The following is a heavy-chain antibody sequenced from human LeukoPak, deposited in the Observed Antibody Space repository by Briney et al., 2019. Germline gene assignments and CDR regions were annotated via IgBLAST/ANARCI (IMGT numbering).Heavy chain of an antibody. CDR3: ARADFWSGYYPRDV. V-gene: IGHV4-31*03. J-gene: IGHJ6*04. CDR2: IYYSGST. Sequence: SETLSLTCTVSGGSISSGGYYWSWIRQHPGKGLGWIGYIYYSGSTYYNPSLKSRVTISVDTSKNQFSLKLSSVTAADTAVYYCARADFWSGYYPRDVWGKGTTVTVSS. D-gene: IGHD3-3*01. CDR1: GGSISSGGYY.